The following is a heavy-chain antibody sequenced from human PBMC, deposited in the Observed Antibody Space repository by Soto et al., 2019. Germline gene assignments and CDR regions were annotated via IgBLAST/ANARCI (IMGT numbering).Heavy chain of an antibody. Sequence: QVQLLQSGAEVKRPGASVRVSCKASGYTFSNYGVTWVRQAPGQGLEWMGWISAYNGNTNIAQKVQGRITMTTDTSTSTAYMELRSLRSDDTAVYYCARSHGDYAGYCGQGTLVTVSS. D-gene: IGHD4-17*01. V-gene: IGHV1-18*01. CDR3: ARSHGDYAGY. J-gene: IGHJ4*02. CDR2: ISAYNGNT. CDR1: GYTFSNYG.